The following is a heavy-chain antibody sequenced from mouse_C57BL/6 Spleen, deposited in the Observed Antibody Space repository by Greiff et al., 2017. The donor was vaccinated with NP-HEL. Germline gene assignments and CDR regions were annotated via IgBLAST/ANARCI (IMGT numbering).Heavy chain of an antibody. J-gene: IGHJ3*01. Sequence: EVQLQQSGAELVRPGASVKLSCTASGFNIKDDYMHWVKQRPEQGLEWIGWIDPENGDTEYASKFQGQATITADTSSNTAYLQLSSLTSEDTAVYYCTTDSSGYVPFAYWGQGTLVTVSA. CDR1: GFNIKDDY. CDR2: IDPENGDT. CDR3: TTDSSGYVPFAY. V-gene: IGHV14-4*01. D-gene: IGHD3-2*02.